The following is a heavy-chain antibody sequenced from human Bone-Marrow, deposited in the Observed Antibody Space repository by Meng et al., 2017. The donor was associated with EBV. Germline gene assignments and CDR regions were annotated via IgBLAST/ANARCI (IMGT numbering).Heavy chain of an antibody. V-gene: IGHV4-34*02. CDR3: ARVSGYSSGWYAFDT. Sequence: QVQLQQWGAGLFTPSETLSLTCAVCAGSFSDYYWSWIRQSPGKGLEWVGEINHSGSTNYSASLKSRVTISLRLTSVTAADTAVYYCARVSGYSSGWYAFDTWGQGTLVTVDS. CDR2: INHSGST. J-gene: IGHJ5*02. CDR1: AGSFSDYY. D-gene: IGHD6-19*01.